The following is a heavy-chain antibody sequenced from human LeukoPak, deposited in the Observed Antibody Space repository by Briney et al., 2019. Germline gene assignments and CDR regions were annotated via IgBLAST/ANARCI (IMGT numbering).Heavy chain of an antibody. CDR1: GFTFSSYG. V-gene: IGHV3-NL1*01. J-gene: IGHJ3*02. D-gene: IGHD3-16*01. CDR2: IYSGGNT. CDR3: ASSRGSQNAFDI. Sequence: GRSLRLSCAASGFTFSSYGMHWVRQAPGKGLEWVSVIYSGGNTYYEDSVKGRFTISRDYSKNTLYLQMNSLRAEDTAVYYCASSRGSQNAFDIWGQGTMVTVSS.